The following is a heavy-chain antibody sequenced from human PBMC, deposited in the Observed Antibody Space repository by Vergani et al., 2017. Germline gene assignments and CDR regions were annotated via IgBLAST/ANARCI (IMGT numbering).Heavy chain of an antibody. CDR3: AKRVIANYYMDV. CDR1: GFTFSSYW. V-gene: IGHV3-7*01. J-gene: IGHJ6*03. CDR2: IKQDGSEK. Sequence: EVQLVESGGGLVKPGGSLRLSCAASGFTFSSYWMTWVRQAPGKGLEWVANIKQDGSEKFYVDSVKGRFTISRDNAKNSLYLQMNSLRAEDTAVYYCAKRVIANYYMDVWGTGTTVTASS. D-gene: IGHD2-21*01.